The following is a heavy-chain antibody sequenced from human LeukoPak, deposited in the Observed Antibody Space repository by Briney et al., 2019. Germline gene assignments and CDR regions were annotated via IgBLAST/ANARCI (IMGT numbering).Heavy chain of an antibody. V-gene: IGHV4-59*01. CDR3: ASGTYYYFDF. Sequence: SETLSLTCTVSGGSISSYCWSWIRQPPGKGLEWIGYIYYSGDANYNPSLKSRVTISVDTSKNQFSLKLNSATAADTAVYYCASGTYYYFDFWGQGALVTVSS. J-gene: IGHJ4*02. CDR1: GGSISSYC. CDR2: IYYSGDA. D-gene: IGHD6-13*01.